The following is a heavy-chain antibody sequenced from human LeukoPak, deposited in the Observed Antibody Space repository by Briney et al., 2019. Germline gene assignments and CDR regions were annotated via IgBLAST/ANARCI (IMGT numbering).Heavy chain of an antibody. J-gene: IGHJ4*02. CDR1: GFTFSSYE. CDR2: ISSSGSTI. V-gene: IGHV3-48*03. D-gene: IGHD3-10*01. Sequence: GGSLRLSCAASGFTFSSYEMNWVRQAPGKGLEWVSYISSSGSTICYADSVKGRFTISRDNAKNSLYLQMNSLRAEDTAVYYCARDNGSGSYLGYWGQGTLVTVPS. CDR3: ARDNGSGSYLGY.